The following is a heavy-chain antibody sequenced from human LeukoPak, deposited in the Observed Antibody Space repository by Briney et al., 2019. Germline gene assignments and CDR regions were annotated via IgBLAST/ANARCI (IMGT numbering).Heavy chain of an antibody. CDR2: ISYDGSNK. CDR1: GFTFSSYA. CDR3: AKISARAYGGKDFDY. D-gene: IGHD4-23*01. V-gene: IGHV3-30*01. Sequence: QSGRSLRLSCAASGFTFSSYAMHWVRQAPGKGLECVAVISYDGSNKYYADSVKGRFTISRDNSKNTLYLQMNSLRAEDTAVYYCAKISARAYGGKDFDYWGQGTLVTVSS. J-gene: IGHJ4*02.